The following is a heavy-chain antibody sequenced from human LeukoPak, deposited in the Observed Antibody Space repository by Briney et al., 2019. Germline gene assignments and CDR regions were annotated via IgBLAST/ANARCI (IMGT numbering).Heavy chain of an antibody. Sequence: SGGSLRLSCAASGFTFSRYWMHWVRQAPGKGLVWVSRINSDGSSTSYADSVKSRFTISRDNAKNTLYLQVNSLTAEDTAMYYCARDTNHAFDIWGQGTMVTVSS. V-gene: IGHV3-74*01. CDR2: INSDGSST. CDR1: GFTFSRYW. D-gene: IGHD2-8*01. CDR3: ARDTNHAFDI. J-gene: IGHJ3*02.